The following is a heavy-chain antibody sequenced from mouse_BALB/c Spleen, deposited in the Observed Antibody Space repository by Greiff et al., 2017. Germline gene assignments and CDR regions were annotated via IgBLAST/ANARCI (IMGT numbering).Heavy chain of an antibody. CDR3: AREVVYDHDGHGFAY. D-gene: IGHD2-4*01. J-gene: IGHJ3*01. V-gene: IGHV1-80*01. CDR1: GYAFSSYW. CDR2: IYPGDGDT. Sequence: QVQLQQSGAELVRPGSSVKISCKASGYAFSSYWMNWVKQRPGQGLEWIGQIYPGDGDTNYNGKFKGKATLTADKSSSTAYMQLSSLTSEDSAVYYCAREVVYDHDGHGFAYWGQGTLVTVSA.